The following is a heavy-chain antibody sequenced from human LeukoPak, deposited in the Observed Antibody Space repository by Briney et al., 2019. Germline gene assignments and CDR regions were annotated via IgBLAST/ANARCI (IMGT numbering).Heavy chain of an antibody. V-gene: IGHV4-4*07. CDR2: IYTSGST. D-gene: IGHD5-12*01. CDR1: GGSISSYY. Sequence: SETLSLTCTVSGGSISSYYWSWIRQPAGKGLEWIGRIYTSGSTNYNPSLKSRVTMSVDTSKNQFSLKLSSVTAADTAVYYCAKDGSAVATYGKGDAFDIWGQGTMVTVSS. J-gene: IGHJ3*02. CDR3: AKDGSAVATYGKGDAFDI.